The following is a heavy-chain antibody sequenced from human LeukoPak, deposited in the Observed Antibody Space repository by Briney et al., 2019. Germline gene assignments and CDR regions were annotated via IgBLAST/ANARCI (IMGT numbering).Heavy chain of an antibody. CDR2: ISTHNGYT. CDR3: ARNYTSGGIDY. CDR1: GYTFTSFG. D-gene: IGHD6-19*01. Sequence: GASVKDSCKTSGYTFTSFGLSWVRQAPGQGLEWMGWISTHNGYTIYAQKLQGRVTMTTDTSTSTAYMELRSLRSDDTAVYYCARNYTSGGIDYWGQGTLVIVSS. J-gene: IGHJ4*02. V-gene: IGHV1-18*01.